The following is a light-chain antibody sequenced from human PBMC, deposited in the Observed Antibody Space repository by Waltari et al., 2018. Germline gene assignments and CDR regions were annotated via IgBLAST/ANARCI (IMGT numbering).Light chain of an antibody. CDR2: GAS. V-gene: IGKV3-15*01. Sequence: EIVMTQSPATLSVSPGERATLSCRASQSVSNNLAWYQQNPGQAPRLLIYGASARPPGVPARFSGRGSGTEFTLTISSLQSEDFATYYCQQSYSTPLTFGGGTKVEIK. CDR1: QSVSNN. CDR3: QQSYSTPLT. J-gene: IGKJ4*01.